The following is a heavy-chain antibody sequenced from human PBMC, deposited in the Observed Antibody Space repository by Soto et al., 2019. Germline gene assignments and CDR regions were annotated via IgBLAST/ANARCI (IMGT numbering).Heavy chain of an antibody. V-gene: IGHV4-59*01. D-gene: IGHD3-10*01. CDR3: AREPPYGPGSSGMDV. Sequence: QVQLQESGPGLVKPSETLSLTCTVSGGSISGYYWSWVRLPPGKGLEWLGYIFYSGSPSYNPSLKSRVTISVDTSKNQVSLKLRSVSAADTAVYYCAREPPYGPGSSGMDVWGHGTTVIVSS. CDR1: GGSISGYY. CDR2: IFYSGSP. J-gene: IGHJ6*02.